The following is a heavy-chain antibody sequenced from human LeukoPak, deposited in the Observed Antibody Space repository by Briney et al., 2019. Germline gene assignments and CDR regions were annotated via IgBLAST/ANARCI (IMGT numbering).Heavy chain of an antibody. CDR2: IYYSGNT. Sequence: SETLSLTCTVSGGSISSYYWSWIRQPPGKGLEWIGYIYYSGNTYYNSSLKSRVTISVDTSKNEFSLKLSSVTAADTAVYYCARDGVSYGYGGGAFDIWGQGTMVTVSS. CDR1: GGSISSYY. V-gene: IGHV4-59*12. D-gene: IGHD5-18*01. CDR3: ARDGVSYGYGGGAFDI. J-gene: IGHJ3*02.